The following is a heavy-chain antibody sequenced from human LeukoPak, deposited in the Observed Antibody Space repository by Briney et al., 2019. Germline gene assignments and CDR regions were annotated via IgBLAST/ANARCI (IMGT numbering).Heavy chain of an antibody. CDR3: ARDEWFGDWFDP. Sequence: SETLSLTCTVSGGSISSSSYYWGWIRQPPGKGLEWIGSIYYSGSTYYNPSLKSRVTISVDTSKNQFSLKLSSVTAADTAVYYCARDEWFGDWFDPWGQGTLVTVSS. D-gene: IGHD3-10*01. J-gene: IGHJ5*02. V-gene: IGHV4-39*07. CDR1: GGSISSSSYY. CDR2: IYYSGST.